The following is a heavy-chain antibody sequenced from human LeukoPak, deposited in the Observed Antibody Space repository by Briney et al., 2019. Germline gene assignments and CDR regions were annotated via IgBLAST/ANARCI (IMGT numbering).Heavy chain of an antibody. V-gene: IGHV1-2*02. D-gene: IGHD5-12*01. J-gene: IGHJ3*02. CDR3: AREMRWEYSGSDAFDI. CDR2: INPNSGGT. CDR1: GYTFTGYY. Sequence: ASVKVSCKASGYTFTGYYMHWVRQAPGQGLEWMGWINPNSGGTNYAQKFQGRVTMTRDTSISTAYMELSRLRSDDTAVYYCAREMRWEYSGSDAFDIWGQGTMVTVSS.